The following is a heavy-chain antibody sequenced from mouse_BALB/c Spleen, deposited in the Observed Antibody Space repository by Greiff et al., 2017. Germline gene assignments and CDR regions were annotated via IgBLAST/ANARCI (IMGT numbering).Heavy chain of an antibody. V-gene: IGHV10-1*02. Sequence: EVQLVESGGGLVQPKGSLKLSCAASGFTFNTYAMNWVRQAPGKGLEWVARIRSKSNNYATYYADSVKDRFTISRDDSQSMLYLQMNNLKTEDTAMYYCVRKGNLEDWGQGTLVTVSA. D-gene: IGHD2-1*01. J-gene: IGHJ3*01. CDR1: GFTFNTYA. CDR3: VRKGNLED. CDR2: IRSKSNNYAT.